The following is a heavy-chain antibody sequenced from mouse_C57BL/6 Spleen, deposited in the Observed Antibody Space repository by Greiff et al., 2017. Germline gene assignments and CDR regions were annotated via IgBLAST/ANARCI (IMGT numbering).Heavy chain of an antibody. CDR2: INPSSGYP. D-gene: IGHD1-1*01. CDR3: ASNYGSYLYMDV. J-gene: IGHJ1*03. CDR1: GYTFTSYS. V-gene: IGHV1-4*01. Sequence: VQLQQSGAELARPGASVKMSCKASGYTFTSYSMHWVKQRPGKGLEWIGYINPSSGYPKYNQKFKDKATLTADKSSNTAYMQLSSLTSEDSAVYYCASNYGSYLYMDVWGTGTSVTVSS.